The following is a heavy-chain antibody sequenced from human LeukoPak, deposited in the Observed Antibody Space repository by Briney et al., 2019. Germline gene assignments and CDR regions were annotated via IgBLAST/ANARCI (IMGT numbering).Heavy chain of an antibody. Sequence: SETLSLTCTVYGGSFSGYYWSWIRQPPGKGLEWIGYIYYSGSTNYNPSLKSRVTISVDTSKNQFSLKLSSVTAADTAVYYCARVVTMVRGVIKAPGWFDPWGQGTLVTVSS. CDR3: ARVVTMVRGVIKAPGWFDP. V-gene: IGHV4-59*12. CDR1: GGSFSGYY. D-gene: IGHD3-10*01. CDR2: IYYSGST. J-gene: IGHJ5*02.